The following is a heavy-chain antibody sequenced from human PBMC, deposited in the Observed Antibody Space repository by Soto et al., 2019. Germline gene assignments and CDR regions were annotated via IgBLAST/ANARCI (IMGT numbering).Heavy chain of an antibody. CDR1: GGSINYQF. J-gene: IGHJ5*02. D-gene: IGHD2-8*01. CDR3: ARLADTNNYYLNLFDP. V-gene: IGHV4-59*08. CDR2: ISYTGST. Sequence: QVQLQESGPGLVKPSETLSLTCTVSGGSINYQFWSWIRQPPGKGLEWIAYISYTGSTEYNPSLKGRVTISFDTSKNQFSLKLTSVTAADTALYYCARLADTNNYYLNLFDPWGQGTLVTVSS.